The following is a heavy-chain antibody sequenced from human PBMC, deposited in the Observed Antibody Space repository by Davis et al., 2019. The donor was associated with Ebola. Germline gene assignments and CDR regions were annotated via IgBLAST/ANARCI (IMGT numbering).Heavy chain of an antibody. CDR1: GFTFSNYN. Sequence: GSLSLSCAVSGFTFSNYNMNWVRQTPGKGLEWVSHISDDSSSTYYADSVKGRFTISRDNAKNSLYLQLNTLRDEDTAVYFCVSAGWDHWGQGTLVTVSS. V-gene: IGHV3-48*02. D-gene: IGHD2-15*01. CDR3: VSAGWDH. J-gene: IGHJ4*02. CDR2: ISDDSSST.